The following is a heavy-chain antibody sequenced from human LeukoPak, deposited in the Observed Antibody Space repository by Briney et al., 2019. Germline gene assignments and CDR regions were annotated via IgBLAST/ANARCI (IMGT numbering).Heavy chain of an antibody. J-gene: IGHJ5*02. CDR3: ARLVSWYVGWFDP. CDR1: GFTFSSYW. D-gene: IGHD6-13*01. CDR2: LYYTGST. Sequence: GSLRLSCAASGFTFSSYWMHWVRQAPGKGLEWIGSLYYTGSTYYNPSLKSRVTISVDTSKNQFSLKLSSVTAADTAVYYCARLVSWYVGWFDPWGQGTLVTVSS. V-gene: IGHV4-39*07.